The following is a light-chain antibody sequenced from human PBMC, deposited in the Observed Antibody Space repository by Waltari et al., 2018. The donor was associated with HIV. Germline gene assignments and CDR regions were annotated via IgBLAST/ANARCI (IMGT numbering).Light chain of an antibody. CDR2: WAS. J-gene: IGKJ2*01. CDR3: QQYYSTPYT. CDR1: LSVLSRSNQKNY. Sequence: DIVMTQSPDPLAVSLGERATINCTSRLSVLSRSNQKNYLTWYQQKSGQPPKLLIYWASTRESGVPDRISGSGSGKDFTLTISSLQAEDVVVYYCQQYYSTPYTFGQGTRLEIK. V-gene: IGKV4-1*01.